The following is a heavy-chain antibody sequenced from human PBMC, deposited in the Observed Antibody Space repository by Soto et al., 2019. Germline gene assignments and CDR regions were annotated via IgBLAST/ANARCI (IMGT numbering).Heavy chain of an antibody. J-gene: IGHJ6*02. CDR1: GYTFTSYA. V-gene: IGHV1-3*01. CDR2: INAGNGNT. CDR3: ATSDPSNYYYYGMDV. Sequence: QVPLVQSGAVVKKPGASVKVSCKASGYTFTSYAMHWVRQAPGQRLEWMGWINAGNGNTKYSQKFQGRVTITRDTSASTAYMELSSLRSEDTAVYYCATSDPSNYYYYGMDVWGQGTTVTVSS. D-gene: IGHD4-4*01.